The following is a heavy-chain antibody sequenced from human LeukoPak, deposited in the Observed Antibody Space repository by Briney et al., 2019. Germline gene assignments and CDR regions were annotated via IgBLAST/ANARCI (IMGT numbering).Heavy chain of an antibody. D-gene: IGHD1-26*01. Sequence: SETLSLTCTVSGGSISSYSWNWIRQPPGKGLEWIGYIYYSGSTYYNPSLKSRVTMSVDTSKNQFSLKLSSVTAADTAVYYCARELTYADYWGQGTLVTVSS. CDR2: IYYSGST. V-gene: IGHV4-59*04. J-gene: IGHJ4*02. CDR3: ARELTYADY. CDR1: GGSISSYS.